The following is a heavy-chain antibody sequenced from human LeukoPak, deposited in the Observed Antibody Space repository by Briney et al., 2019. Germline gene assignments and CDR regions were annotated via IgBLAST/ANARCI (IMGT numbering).Heavy chain of an antibody. V-gene: IGHV1-46*01. Sequence: ASVKVSCKASGYTFTGYYMHWVRQAPGQGLEWMGIINPSGGSTSYAQKFQGRVTMTRDMSTSTVYMELSSLRSEDTAVYYCAKGIAVAGWFDPWGQGTLVTVSS. D-gene: IGHD6-19*01. J-gene: IGHJ5*02. CDR2: INPSGGST. CDR1: GYTFTGYY. CDR3: AKGIAVAGWFDP.